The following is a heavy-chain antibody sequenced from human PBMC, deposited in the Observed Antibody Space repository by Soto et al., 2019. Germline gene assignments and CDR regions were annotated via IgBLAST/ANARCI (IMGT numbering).Heavy chain of an antibody. J-gene: IGHJ4*02. V-gene: IGHV1-69*08. CDR3: AREGVQGVVVTTDY. CDR1: GGTVSSYT. CDR2: IIPILGIA. Sequence: QVQLVQSGAEVKKPGSSVKVSCKASGGTVSSYTISWVRQAPGQGLEWMGRIIPILGIANYAQKFQGRVTITADKSTSTAYMELSSLRSEDTAVYYCAREGVQGVVVTTDYWGQGTLVTVSS. D-gene: IGHD2-21*02.